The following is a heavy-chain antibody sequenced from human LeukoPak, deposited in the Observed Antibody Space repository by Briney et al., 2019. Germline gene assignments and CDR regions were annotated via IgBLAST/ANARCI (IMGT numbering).Heavy chain of an antibody. J-gene: IGHJ4*02. V-gene: IGHV3-23*01. CDR3: AKDSGGYNWAFDY. CDR2: ISRSGGST. CDR1: GFTFSSYA. Sequence: TGGSLRLSCAASGFTFSSYAMSWVRQAPGKGLEWLSVISRSGGSTYYAVSVKGRFTISRDNSKNTLYLQMNSLRAEDTALYSCAKDSGGYNWAFDYWGQGNLVTVSS. D-gene: IGHD5-24*01.